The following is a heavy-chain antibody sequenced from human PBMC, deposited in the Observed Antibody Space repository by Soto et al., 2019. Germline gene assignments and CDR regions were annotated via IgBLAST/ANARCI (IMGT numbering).Heavy chain of an antibody. J-gene: IGHJ4*02. CDR3: ARMLGYAYDY. Sequence: QVTLKESGPVLVKPTEPLTLTCTVSGFSLSHPRMSVGWIRHPPGKALEWLAHISSSDAKSYNTSLRNRLTISQDASKSQVALTLTNMDPVDTATYYCARMLGYAYDYWGQGTLVTVSS. D-gene: IGHD3-16*01. V-gene: IGHV2-26*01. CDR2: ISSSDAK. CDR1: GFSLSHPRMS.